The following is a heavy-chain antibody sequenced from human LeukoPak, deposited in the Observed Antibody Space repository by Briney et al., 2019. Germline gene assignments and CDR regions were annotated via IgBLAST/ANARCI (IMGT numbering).Heavy chain of an antibody. J-gene: IGHJ4*02. Sequence: ASVKVSCKASGYTFTSYYMHWVRQAPGQGLEWMGIINPSGGSTSYAQKFQGRVTMTTDTSTSTAYMELRSLRSDDTAVYYCARDMTTYYDILTGYLRPKNKFDYWGQGTLVTVSS. V-gene: IGHV1-46*01. D-gene: IGHD3-9*01. CDR1: GYTFTSYY. CDR2: INPSGGST. CDR3: ARDMTTYYDILTGYLRPKNKFDY.